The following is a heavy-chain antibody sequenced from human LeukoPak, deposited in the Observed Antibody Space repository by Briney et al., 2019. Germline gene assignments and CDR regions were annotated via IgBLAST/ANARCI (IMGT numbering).Heavy chain of an antibody. CDR3: ARAPDPNFYDRSGFDY. D-gene: IGHD3-22*01. V-gene: IGHV4-31*03. CDR1: GGSISRGAYY. J-gene: IGHJ4*02. Sequence: PSQTLSLTCTVSGGSISRGAYYWSWIRQHPGKGLEWIGYIHYSGSTYYNPSLKSRVTISVDTSKNQFSLNLSSLTAADTAVYYCARAPDPNFYDRSGFDYWGQGTLITVSS. CDR2: IHYSGST.